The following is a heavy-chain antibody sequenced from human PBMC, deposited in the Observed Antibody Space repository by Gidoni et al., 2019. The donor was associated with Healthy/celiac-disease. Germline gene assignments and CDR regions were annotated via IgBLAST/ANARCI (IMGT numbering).Heavy chain of an antibody. J-gene: IGHJ4*02. CDR1: GGSISSSSYY. CDR3: ARVTAIFTPGY. V-gene: IGHV4-39*01. Sequence: QLQLQESGPGLVKPSETLSLPCTVSGGSISSSSYYWGWIRQPPGKGLEWIGSIYYSGSTYYNPSLKSRVTISVDTSKNQFALKLSSVTAADTAVYYCARVTAIFTPGYWGQGTLVTVSS. D-gene: IGHD2-21*02. CDR2: IYYSGST.